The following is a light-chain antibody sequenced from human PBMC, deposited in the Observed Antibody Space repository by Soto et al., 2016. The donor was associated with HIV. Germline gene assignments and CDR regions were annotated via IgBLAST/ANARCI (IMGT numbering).Light chain of an antibody. Sequence: DIQMTQSPSSLSASVGDRVTITCRASQGIGFFLAWYQQRPGKAPKLLVYAASTLQTGVPSRFSGSGSGTDFTLTITNLQPEDIATYYCQQYYSTLLTFGGGTNVEIK. CDR2: AAS. CDR1: QGIGFF. V-gene: IGKV1-NL1*01. CDR3: QQYYSTLLT. J-gene: IGKJ4*01.